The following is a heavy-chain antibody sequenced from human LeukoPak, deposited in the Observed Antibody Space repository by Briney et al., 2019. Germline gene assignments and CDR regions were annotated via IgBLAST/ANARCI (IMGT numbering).Heavy chain of an antibody. CDR1: GGSISSYY. CDR3: ATGASLSGYYGGGSRAERGPIDY. J-gene: IGHJ4*02. CDR2: IYTSGST. D-gene: IGHD3-22*01. V-gene: IGHV4-4*07. Sequence: SETLSLTCTVSGGSISSYYWSWIRQPAGKGLEWIGRIYTSGSTNYNPSLKSRVTMSVDTSKNQFSLKLSSVTAADTAVYYCATGASLSGYYGGGSRAERGPIDYWGQGTLVTVSS.